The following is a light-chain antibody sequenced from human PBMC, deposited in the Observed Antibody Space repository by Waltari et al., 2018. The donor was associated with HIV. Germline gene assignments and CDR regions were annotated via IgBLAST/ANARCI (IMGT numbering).Light chain of an antibody. J-gene: IGLJ1*01. Sequence: QSALTQPVSVTGSPGQSVAISCIGTKTDVGRYNYVSWYQHHPGKAPKLIIYEVSHRPSEVSNRFSGSKSGDTAFLPISGLHGEDEADYYCWSYTSSDTFVFGTGTKVTVL. V-gene: IGLV2-14*01. CDR2: EVS. CDR1: KTDVGRYNY. CDR3: WSYTSSDTFV.